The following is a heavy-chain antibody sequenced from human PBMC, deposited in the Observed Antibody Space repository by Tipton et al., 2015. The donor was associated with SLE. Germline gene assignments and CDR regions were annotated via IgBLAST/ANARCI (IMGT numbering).Heavy chain of an antibody. CDR2: IYHRGTT. CDR3: ATLWVDTALVKGSGANNWFDP. V-gene: IGHV4-38-2*02. CDR1: DYSITSGHY. Sequence: TLSLTCTVSDYSITSGHYWGWVRQPPGKGLEWIGSIYHRGTTYYSPSLQSRVIISVDTSKNQFSLKLSSVTAADTAVYYCATLWVDTALVKGSGANNWFDPWGQGTLVTVSS. D-gene: IGHD5-18*01. J-gene: IGHJ5*02.